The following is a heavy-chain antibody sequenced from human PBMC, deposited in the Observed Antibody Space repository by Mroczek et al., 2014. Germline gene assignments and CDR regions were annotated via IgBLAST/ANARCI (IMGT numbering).Heavy chain of an antibody. V-gene: IGHV4-31*03. Sequence: QVQLQESGPGLVKPSQTLSLTCTVSGGSISSGGYYWSWIRQHPGKGLEWIGYIYYSGSTYYNPSLKSRVTISVDTSKNQFSLKLSSVTAADTAVYYCARTRRAITMVRGVHSNWFDPWGQGTLVTVSS. J-gene: IGHJ5*02. CDR3: ARTRRAITMVRGVHSNWFDP. D-gene: IGHD3-10*01. CDR1: GGSISSGGYY. CDR2: IYYSGST.